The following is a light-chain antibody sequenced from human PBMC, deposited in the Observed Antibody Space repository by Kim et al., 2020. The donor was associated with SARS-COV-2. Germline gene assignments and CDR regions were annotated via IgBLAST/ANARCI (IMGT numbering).Light chain of an antibody. CDR1: QGISNY. J-gene: IGKJ3*01. Sequence: ASVGDRVTITCRASQGISNYLAWYQQKPGKVPKLLIYDTSALQSGVPSRFSGSGSGTDFTLTISSLQPEDVATYYCQKYNSAPRTFGPGTKVDIK. V-gene: IGKV1-27*01. CDR2: DTS. CDR3: QKYNSAPRT.